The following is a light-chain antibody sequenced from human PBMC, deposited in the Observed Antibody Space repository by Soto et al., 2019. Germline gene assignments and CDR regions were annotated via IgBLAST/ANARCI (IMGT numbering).Light chain of an antibody. CDR2: DVA. J-gene: IGKJ3*01. V-gene: IGKV3-11*01. CDR1: ESVSNY. Sequence: EVVLTQSPATLSLSPGDRATLSCSASESVSNYLAWYQQKPGQPPRLLIYDVASRATGIPARFSDSGSGTDSTLTISGLEPEDFAVYYCQHRGDWPFMVGPGTKVYV. CDR3: QHRGDWPFM.